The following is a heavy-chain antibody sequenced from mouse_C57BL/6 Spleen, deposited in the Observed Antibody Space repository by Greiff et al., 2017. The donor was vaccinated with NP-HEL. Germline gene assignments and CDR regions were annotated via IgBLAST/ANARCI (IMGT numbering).Heavy chain of an antibody. Sequence: VQLQQSGAELVRPGASVTLSCKASGYTFTDYEMHWVKQTPVHGLEWIGAIDPETGGTAYNQKFKGKAILTADKSSSTAYMELRSLTSEDSAVYYCTRSWLLWYAMDYWGQGTSVTVSS. J-gene: IGHJ4*01. V-gene: IGHV1-15*01. CDR2: IDPETGGT. CDR1: GYTFTDYE. CDR3: TRSWLLWYAMDY. D-gene: IGHD2-3*01.